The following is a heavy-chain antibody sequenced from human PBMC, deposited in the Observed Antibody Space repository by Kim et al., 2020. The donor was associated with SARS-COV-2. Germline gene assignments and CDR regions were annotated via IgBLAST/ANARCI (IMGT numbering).Heavy chain of an antibody. J-gene: IGHJ5*01. CDR2: VNPGGRT. Sequence: SETLSLTCAVYGWSLSDYSWSWIRQPPGKGLEWIGEVNPGGRTNSNPSLKSRVTISLDTSKKQFSLKLRSVTAADTAMYFCAKEVTGYSSSWFDSWGQGTLVTVSS. CDR1: GWSLSDYS. CDR3: AKEVTGYSSSWFDS. V-gene: IGHV4-34*01. D-gene: IGHD6-13*01.